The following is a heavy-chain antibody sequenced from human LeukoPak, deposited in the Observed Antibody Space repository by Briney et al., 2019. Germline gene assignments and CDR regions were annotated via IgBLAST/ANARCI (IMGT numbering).Heavy chain of an antibody. D-gene: IGHD5-18*01. Sequence: GGSLRLSCAASGFTFDDNAIHWVRHVPGKGLEWVALISGDGGSTYYADSVQGRFSISRDNSKDSVYLQMNSLRMDDSALYYCEKDSSGYSFGSFVCCQDWGQGTLVTVSS. J-gene: IGHJ1*01. CDR2: ISGDGGST. CDR1: GFTFDDNA. V-gene: IGHV3-43*02. CDR3: EKDSSGYSFGSFVCCQD.